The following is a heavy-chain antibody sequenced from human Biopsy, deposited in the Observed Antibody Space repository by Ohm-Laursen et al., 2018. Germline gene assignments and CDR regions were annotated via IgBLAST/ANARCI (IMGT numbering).Heavy chain of an antibody. V-gene: IGHV2-5*02. J-gene: IGHJ5*02. CDR3: ARLGSLQLKNWFDP. CDR2: FYWDDDK. CDR1: GLSPTTSGLG. Sequence: TQTLTLTWPLSGLSPTTSGLGVGWIRQPPVKALEGLALFYWDDDKRYSPSLKSRLTITKDTSKKQVVLTMANMDPVDTATYYCARLGSLQLKNWFDPWGQGTLVTVSS. D-gene: IGHD3-10*01.